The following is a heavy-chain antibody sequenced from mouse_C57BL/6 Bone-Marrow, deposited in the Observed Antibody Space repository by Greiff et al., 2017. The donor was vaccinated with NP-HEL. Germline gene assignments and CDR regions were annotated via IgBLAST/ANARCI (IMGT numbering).Heavy chain of an antibody. D-gene: IGHD1-1*01. V-gene: IGHV5-9-1*02. CDR2: ISSCGDYI. CDR3: TRDEGRNYTTVVASDYALGD. CDR1: GFTFSSYA. J-gene: IGHJ4*01. Sequence: EVHLVESGEGLVKPGGSLKLSCAASGFTFSSYAMSWVRQTPEKRLEWVAFISSCGDYIYYADTVKGRFTFSRDNARSTLYLQMSSLKSEDTAMYYCTRDEGRNYTTVVASDYALGDWGQGTSVT.